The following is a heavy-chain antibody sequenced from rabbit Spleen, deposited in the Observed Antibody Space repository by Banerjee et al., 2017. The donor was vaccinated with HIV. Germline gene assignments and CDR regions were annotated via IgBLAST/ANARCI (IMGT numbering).Heavy chain of an antibody. Sequence: QEQLVESGGGLVKPGASLTLTCKASGFSFSNKAVMCWVRQAPGKGLEWIACINMITSKSVYASWAKGRFTISKTSSTTVTLQMTSLTAADTATYFCARTSTSNSVYGYAFNLWGPGTLVTVS. CDR1: GFSFSNKAV. CDR2: INMITSKS. J-gene: IGHJ4*01. CDR3: ARTSTSNSVYGYAFNL. V-gene: IGHV1S45*01. D-gene: IGHD1-1*01.